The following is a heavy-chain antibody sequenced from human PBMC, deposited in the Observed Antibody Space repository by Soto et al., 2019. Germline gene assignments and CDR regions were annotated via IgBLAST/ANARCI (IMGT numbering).Heavy chain of an antibody. CDR2: ISYDGSNK. CDR1: GFTFSSYA. V-gene: IGHV3-30-3*01. J-gene: IGHJ6*02. D-gene: IGHD2-2*01. Sequence: QVQLVESGGGVVQPGRSLRLSCAASGFTFSSYAMHWVRQAPGKGLEWVAVISYDGSNKYYADSVKGRFTISRDNSKNTLYLQMNSLRAEDTAVYYCARCPELPAARNYYYYGMDVWGQGTTVTVSS. CDR3: ARCPELPAARNYYYYGMDV.